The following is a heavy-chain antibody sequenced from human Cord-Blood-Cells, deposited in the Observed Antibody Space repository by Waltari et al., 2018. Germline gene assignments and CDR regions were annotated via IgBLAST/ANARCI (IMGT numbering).Heavy chain of an antibody. V-gene: IGHV1-24*01. J-gene: IGHJ4*02. D-gene: IGHD6-13*01. Sequence: QVQLVQSGAEVKKPGASVKVSCKVSGYTLTELSMHWARQAPGKGLEWMGGFDPEDGETSYAQKFQGRVTMTEDTSTDTAYMELSSLRSEDTAVYYCATVKLWAAAGTPYYFDYWGQGTLVTVSS. CDR1: GYTLTELS. CDR2: FDPEDGET. CDR3: ATVKLWAAAGTPYYFDY.